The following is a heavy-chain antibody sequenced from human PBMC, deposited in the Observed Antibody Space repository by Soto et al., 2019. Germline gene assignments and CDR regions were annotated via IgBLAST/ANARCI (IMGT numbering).Heavy chain of an antibody. D-gene: IGHD6-19*01. V-gene: IGHV3-23*01. CDR3: AKDGPPGLAVAGRGAFDL. CDR1: PFTFSSYA. Sequence: PGGSLRLSCAACPFTFSSYAMNWHRQAPRNWLKCVSAIRGSGGNTYCADSVKGRFIICRDNSKNTVYLRMNGLSAEDTAVYSCAKDGPPGLAVAGRGAFDLWGQGTM. J-gene: IGHJ3*01. CDR2: IRGSGGNT.